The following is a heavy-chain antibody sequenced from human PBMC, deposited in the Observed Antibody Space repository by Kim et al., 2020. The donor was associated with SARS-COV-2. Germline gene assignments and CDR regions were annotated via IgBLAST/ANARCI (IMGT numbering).Heavy chain of an antibody. D-gene: IGHD3-10*01. CDR3: ARDYYGSGSSTVAHY. J-gene: IGHJ4*02. Sequence: KFQGRVTITRDTSASTAYMELSSLRSEDTAVYYCARDYYGSGSSTVAHYWGQGTLVTVSS. V-gene: IGHV1-3*01.